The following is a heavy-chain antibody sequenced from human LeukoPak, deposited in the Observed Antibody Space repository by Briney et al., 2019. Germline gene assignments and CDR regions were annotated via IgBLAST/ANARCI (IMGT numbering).Heavy chain of an antibody. D-gene: IGHD1-26*01. CDR1: GGSISSSSYY. CDR2: INHSGST. V-gene: IGHV4-39*07. CDR3: ARDGSHGHFGY. Sequence: SETLSLTCTVSGGSISSSSYYWGWIRQPPGKGLEWIGEINHSGSTNYNPSLKSRVTISVDTSKNQFSLKLSSVTAADTAVYYCARDGSHGHFGYWGQGTLVTVSS. J-gene: IGHJ4*02.